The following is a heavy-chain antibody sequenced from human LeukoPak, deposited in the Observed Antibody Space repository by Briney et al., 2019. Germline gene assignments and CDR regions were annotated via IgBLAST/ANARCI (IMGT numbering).Heavy chain of an antibody. Sequence: ASVKVSCKASGYTFTSYYMHWVRQAPGQGLEWMGIINPSGGSTSYAQKFQGRVTMTRDTSTSTVYMELSSLRSEDTAVYYCARKLEVWGSYRYIDYWGQGTLVTVSS. CDR2: INPSGGST. J-gene: IGHJ4*02. CDR3: ARKLEVWGSYRYIDY. CDR1: GYTFTSYY. V-gene: IGHV1-46*01. D-gene: IGHD3-16*02.